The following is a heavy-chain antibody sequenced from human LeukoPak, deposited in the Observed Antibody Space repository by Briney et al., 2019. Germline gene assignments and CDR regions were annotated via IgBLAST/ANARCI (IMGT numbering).Heavy chain of an antibody. CDR3: ARIGGSGSYSGHYFDH. D-gene: IGHD3-10*01. CDR1: GFTFSTYW. V-gene: IGHV3-74*01. J-gene: IGHJ4*02. Sequence: GGSLRLSCAASGFTFSTYWMHWVRRAPGKGLVWVSRISTDGSVTSYAGSVKGRFTISRDNAKNTMYLQMNSLRAEDTAVYYCARIGGSGSYSGHYFDHWGQGTLVTVSS. CDR2: ISTDGSVT.